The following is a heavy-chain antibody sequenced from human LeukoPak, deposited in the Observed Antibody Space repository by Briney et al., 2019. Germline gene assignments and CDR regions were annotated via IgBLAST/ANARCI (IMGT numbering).Heavy chain of an antibody. D-gene: IGHD6-13*01. Sequence: NPSETLSLTCTVSSASISSSPYYWGWIRQSPGKGLEWIGSIFYSGTAYYNPSLKSRVTISVDTSMNQFSLRVSSVTAADTAVYYCASIAAAGTHYYFDYWGQGTLVTVSS. CDR3: ASIAAAGTHYYFDY. J-gene: IGHJ4*02. CDR1: SASISSSPYY. V-gene: IGHV4-39*07. CDR2: IFYSGTA.